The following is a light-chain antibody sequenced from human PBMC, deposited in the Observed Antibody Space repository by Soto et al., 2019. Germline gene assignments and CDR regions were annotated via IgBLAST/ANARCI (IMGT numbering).Light chain of an antibody. CDR1: SSNIGKNY. J-gene: IGLJ3*02. V-gene: IGLV1-51*01. Sequence: QSVLTQPPSVSAAPGQKVTISCSGSSSNIGKNYVSWYQQLPGTAPKLLIYDNNKRPSGIPDRFSGSQSGTSATLGITGLQTGDEADYYCGTWDSSLSGGVFGGGTKLTVL. CDR2: DNN. CDR3: GTWDSSLSGGV.